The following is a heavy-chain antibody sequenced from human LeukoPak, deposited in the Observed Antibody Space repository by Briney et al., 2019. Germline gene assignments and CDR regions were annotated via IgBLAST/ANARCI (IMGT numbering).Heavy chain of an antibody. V-gene: IGHV1-46*01. CDR1: GYTFTNYY. CDR2: INPSGGST. D-gene: IGHD2-2*01. J-gene: IGHJ4*02. Sequence: GTSVKVSCKASGYTFTNYYVHWVRQAPGQGLEWMGIINPSGGSTNYAQRFQGRVTMTRDTSTSTVHMELRSLRSEDTAVYYCAICRTTSNTDSWGQGTLVTVSS. CDR3: AICRTTSNTDS.